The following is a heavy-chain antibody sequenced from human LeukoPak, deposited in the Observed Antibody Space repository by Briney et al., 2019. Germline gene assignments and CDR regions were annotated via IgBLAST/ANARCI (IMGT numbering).Heavy chain of an antibody. J-gene: IGHJ3*02. CDR1: GYTFTGYY. CDR3: ARSRLGYCSGGSCYSGAI. D-gene: IGHD2-15*01. Sequence: GASVKVSCKASGYTFTGYYMHWVRQAPGQGLEWMGQINPNSGGTNYAQKFQGRATMTRDTSISTAYMELSRLRSDDTAVYYCARSRLGYCSGGSCYSGAIWGQGTMVTVSS. V-gene: IGHV1-2*06. CDR2: INPNSGGT.